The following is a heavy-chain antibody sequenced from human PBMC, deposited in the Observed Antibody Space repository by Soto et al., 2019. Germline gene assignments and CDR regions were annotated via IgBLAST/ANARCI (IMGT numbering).Heavy chain of an antibody. V-gene: IGHV3-33*01. J-gene: IGHJ6*02. D-gene: IGHD1-1*01. CDR2: IWYDGSNE. Sequence: GRSLRLSCAASGFTFSSYGMHWVRQAPGKGLEWVAVIWYDGSNEYYADSVKGRFTISRDNSKNTLYLQMNSLRAEDTAVYYCARDRGTYYYYYYGMDVWGQGTTVTVSS. CDR3: ARDRGTYYYYYYGMDV. CDR1: GFTFSSYG.